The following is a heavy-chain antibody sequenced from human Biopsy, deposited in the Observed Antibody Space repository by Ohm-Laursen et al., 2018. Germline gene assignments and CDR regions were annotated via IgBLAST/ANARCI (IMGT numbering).Heavy chain of an antibody. Sequence: SLRLSCAASGFTFTSYAMHWVRQAPGKGLEWLAVISYDGSGEYYADSLQGRFIISRDNPKNTVDLQMNSLRAEDTAVYFCARDGKRWDYSTYFSWHFDLWGRGTLVTVSS. V-gene: IGHV3-30*03. CDR3: ARDGKRWDYSTYFSWHFDL. J-gene: IGHJ2*01. D-gene: IGHD4-11*01. CDR1: GFTFTSYA. CDR2: ISYDGSGE.